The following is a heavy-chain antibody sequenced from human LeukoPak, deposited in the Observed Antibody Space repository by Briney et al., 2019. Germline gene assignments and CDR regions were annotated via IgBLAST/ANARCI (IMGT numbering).Heavy chain of an antibody. CDR1: GGSISSSSYY. J-gene: IGHJ4*02. D-gene: IGHD3-10*01. CDR2: IYYSGCT. V-gene: IGHV4-39*01. Sequence: SETLSLTCTVSGGSISSSSYYWGWIRQPPGKGLEWIGSIYYSGCTYYNPSLKSRVTISVDTSKNQFSLKLSSVTAADTAVYYCARQRSGYYGSGRRLDYWGQGTLVTVSS. CDR3: ARQRSGYYGSGRRLDY.